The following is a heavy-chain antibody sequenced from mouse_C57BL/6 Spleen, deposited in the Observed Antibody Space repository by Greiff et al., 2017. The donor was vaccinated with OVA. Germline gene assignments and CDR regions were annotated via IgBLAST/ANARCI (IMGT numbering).Heavy chain of an antibody. D-gene: IGHD2-5*01. CDR2: INPSNGGT. CDR3: ARSGYSNYGDAY. Sequence: QVQLQQPGTELVKPGASVKLSCKASGYTFTSYWLHWVKQRPGQGLEWIGNINPSNGGTNYNEKLKSKATLTVCKSSSTAYVQLSSLTSEDSAVYFCARSGYSNYGDAYWGQGTTLTVSS. V-gene: IGHV1-53*01. CDR1: GYTFTSYW. J-gene: IGHJ2*01.